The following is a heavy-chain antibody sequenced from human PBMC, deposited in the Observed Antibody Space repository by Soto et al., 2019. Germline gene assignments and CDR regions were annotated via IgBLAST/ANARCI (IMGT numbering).Heavy chain of an antibody. D-gene: IGHD2-8*01. CDR2: IHYSGTT. V-gene: IGHV4-59*07. CDR1: APSTSTSK. CDR3: ARYNSYAIDY. J-gene: IGHJ4*02. Sequence: SDTRSLTSPVSAPSTSTSKGSWIRQPPGKGLELIANIHYSGTTNYNPSLAIRVTLSVDTSKNQFSLKMTSVTAADRSMYFCARYNSYAIDYWGRGTLVTVSS.